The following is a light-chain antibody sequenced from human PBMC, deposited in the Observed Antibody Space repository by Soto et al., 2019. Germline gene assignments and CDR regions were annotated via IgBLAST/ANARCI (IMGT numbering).Light chain of an antibody. CDR2: WAS. V-gene: IGKV4-1*01. CDR1: QSVLYSPNNKNY. CDR3: QQYYTNSWS. Sequence: DIVMTQSPDSLAVSLGERATINCKSSQSVLYSPNNKNYLAWYQHKPGQPPKMLIYWASIRESGVPDRFSGSGSGTDFTLTIRSLQSEDVAVYYCQQYYTNSWSFGQGTQVEIK. J-gene: IGKJ1*01.